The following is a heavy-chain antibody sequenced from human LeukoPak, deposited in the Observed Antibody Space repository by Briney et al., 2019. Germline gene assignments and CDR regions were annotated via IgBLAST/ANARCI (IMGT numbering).Heavy chain of an antibody. V-gene: IGHV4-39*01. CDR1: GASISSSSYY. CDR3: ARVFSSGYLYFDY. J-gene: IGHJ4*02. Sequence: SETLSLTCNVSGASISSSSYYWGWIRQPPGKGLEWIGSIYYSGNTYYNPSLKSRVTISVDTSQNQFSLKLSSVTAADTAVYYCARVFSSGYLYFDYWGQGTLVTVSS. CDR2: IYYSGNT. D-gene: IGHD3-3*01.